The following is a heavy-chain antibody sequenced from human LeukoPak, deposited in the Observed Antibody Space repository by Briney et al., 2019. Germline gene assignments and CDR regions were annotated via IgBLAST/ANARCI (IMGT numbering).Heavy chain of an antibody. CDR1: GFAFSNAW. V-gene: IGHV3-15*01. CDR3: TSDDPVNRS. CDR2: IKSKADGGTT. J-gene: IGHJ4*02. D-gene: IGHD2/OR15-2a*01. Sequence: PGGSLRLACAGSGFAFSNAWMSWVRQAPGKGLEWVGRIKSKADGGTTDYAAPVKGRFTISRDDSKNTLFLQMNTLKTEDTAMYYCTSDDPVNRSWGQGTLVTVSS.